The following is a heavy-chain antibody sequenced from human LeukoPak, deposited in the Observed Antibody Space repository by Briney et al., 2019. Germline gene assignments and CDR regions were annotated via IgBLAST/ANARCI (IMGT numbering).Heavy chain of an antibody. D-gene: IGHD4-17*01. V-gene: IGHV1-2*02. Sequence: ASVKVSCKASRYTFTGYYMHWVRQAPGQGLEWMGWINPNSGGTNYAQKFQGRVTMTRDTSISTAYMELSRLRSDDTAVYYCARDTVTPAIYYYYYGMDVWGQGTTVTVSS. CDR1: RYTFTGYY. CDR2: INPNSGGT. J-gene: IGHJ6*02. CDR3: ARDTVTPAIYYYYYGMDV.